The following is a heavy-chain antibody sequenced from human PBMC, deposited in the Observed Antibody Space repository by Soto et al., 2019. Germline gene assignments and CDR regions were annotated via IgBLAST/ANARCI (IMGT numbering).Heavy chain of an antibody. CDR3: QGGDF. CDR1: GGSIRGYF. Sequence: SETLSLTCAVSGGSIRGYFWSWIRQSPAKGLEWIGEINDSGNTYYNPSFKSRLTISVDTSTSQISLRLTSVTAADSAVYYCQGGDFWGQGTRVTVS. J-gene: IGHJ4*02. V-gene: IGHV4-34*01. CDR2: INDSGNT. D-gene: IGHD3-16*01.